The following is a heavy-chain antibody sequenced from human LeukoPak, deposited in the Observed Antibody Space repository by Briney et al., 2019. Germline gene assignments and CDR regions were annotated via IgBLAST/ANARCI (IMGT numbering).Heavy chain of an antibody. CDR2: IWSDGNNK. CDR1: GFRFSSYG. D-gene: IGHD5-18*01. J-gene: IGHJ4*01. Sequence: TGTSLRLSCATSGFRFSSYGMHWVRQAPGKGQEWVAVIWSDGNNKHYADSVKGRFTISRDNSNNTLYLQMYSLRAEDTALYYCARERSLNTASLGYWGHGTLVTVSS. CDR3: ARERSLNTASLGY. V-gene: IGHV3-33*01.